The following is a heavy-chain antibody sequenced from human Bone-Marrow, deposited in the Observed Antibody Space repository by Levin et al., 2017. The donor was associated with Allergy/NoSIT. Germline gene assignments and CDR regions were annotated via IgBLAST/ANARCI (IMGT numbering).Heavy chain of an antibody. J-gene: IGHJ6*02. V-gene: IGHV3-9*01. Sequence: SLKISCAAPGFTFDDYAMHWVRQAPGKGLEWVSGINWNSSSIGYTDSVKGRFTISRDNAKNSVYLQMNSLRVEDKGIYYCANDMILERRGYAMDVWGQGTTVIVSS. D-gene: IGHD6-25*01. CDR2: INWNSSSI. CDR3: ANDMILERRGYAMDV. CDR1: GFTFDDYA.